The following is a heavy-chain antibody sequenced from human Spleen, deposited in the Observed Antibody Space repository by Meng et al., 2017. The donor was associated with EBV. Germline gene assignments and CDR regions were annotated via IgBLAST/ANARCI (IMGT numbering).Heavy chain of an antibody. Sequence: QVQLVQSGSELKKPXXSVKVSCQASGYTFTSYAVNWVRQAPVQGLEWMGWINTNTGNPTYAQGFTGRFVFSLDTSVSTAYLQISSLKTEDTAVYYCARGGWGELDQASGDYWGQGTLGTVSS. CDR3: ARGGWGELDQASGDY. V-gene: IGHV7-4-1*02. J-gene: IGHJ4*02. D-gene: IGHD1-7*01. CDR2: INTNTGNP. CDR1: GYTFTSYA.